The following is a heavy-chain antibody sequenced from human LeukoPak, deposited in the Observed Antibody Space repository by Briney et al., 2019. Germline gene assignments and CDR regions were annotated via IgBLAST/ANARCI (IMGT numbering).Heavy chain of an antibody. Sequence: PGGSPRLSCAASGFTFSSYWMSWVRQAPGKGLEWVANIKQDGSEKYYVDSVKGRFTISRDNAKNSLYLQMNSLRAEDTAVYYCARDGVYGDYYMDVWGKGTTVTVSS. D-gene: IGHD4-17*01. J-gene: IGHJ6*03. CDR1: GFTFSSYW. CDR3: ARDGVYGDYYMDV. CDR2: IKQDGSEK. V-gene: IGHV3-7*01.